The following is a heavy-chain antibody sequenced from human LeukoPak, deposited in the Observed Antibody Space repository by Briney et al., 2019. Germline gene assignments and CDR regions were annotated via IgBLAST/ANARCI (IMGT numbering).Heavy chain of an antibody. D-gene: IGHD3-16*01. V-gene: IGHV3-48*03. J-gene: IGHJ4*02. CDR1: GFTFSIYE. CDR2: ISTGGTTI. Sequence: GGSLRLSCAASGFTFSIYEMNWVRQAPAKGLEWVSYISTGGTTIHYADSVKGRFTISRDNAKNSLYLQMNSLRAEDTAVYYCARSGGNFDYWGQGTLVTVSS. CDR3: ARSGGNFDY.